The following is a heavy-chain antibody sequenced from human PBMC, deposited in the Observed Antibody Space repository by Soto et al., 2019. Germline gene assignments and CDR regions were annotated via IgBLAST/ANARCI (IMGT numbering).Heavy chain of an antibody. CDR2: IIPILGIA. J-gene: IGHJ4*02. Sequence: QVQLVQSGAEVKKPGSSVKVSCKASGGTFSSYTISWVRQAPGQGLEWMGRIIPILGIANYAQKFQGRVTITADNSTSTAYMELSSLSSEDTAVYYCAREVLYYDLLTGYAQGYFDYWGQGTLVTVSS. D-gene: IGHD3-9*01. CDR3: AREVLYYDLLTGYAQGYFDY. CDR1: GGTFSSYT. V-gene: IGHV1-69*08.